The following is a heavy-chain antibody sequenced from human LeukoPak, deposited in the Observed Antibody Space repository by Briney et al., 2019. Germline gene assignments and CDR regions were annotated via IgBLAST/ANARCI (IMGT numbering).Heavy chain of an antibody. CDR1: GGSISSSSYY. CDR3: ARHSYYYDSSGYYVDY. J-gene: IGHJ4*02. CDR2: IYYSGST. V-gene: IGHV4-39*01. Sequence: SETLSLTCTVSGGSISSSSYYWGWIRQPPGKGLEWIGSIYYSGSTYYNPSLKSRVTTSVDTSKNQFSLKLSSVTAADTAVYYCARHSYYYDSSGYYVDYWGQGTLVTVSS. D-gene: IGHD3-22*01.